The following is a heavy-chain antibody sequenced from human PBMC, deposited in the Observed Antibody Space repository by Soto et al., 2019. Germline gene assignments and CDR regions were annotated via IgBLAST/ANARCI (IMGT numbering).Heavy chain of an antibody. CDR1: RFSFNRFA. V-gene: IGHV3-30*18. CDR3: AKVRVPVGSVVIIPYYFGV. Sequence: GGSRRLSSAASRFSFNRFATHWVRQAPGKRLEWVALISSDGSHEMYADSVKGRFTISRESSKYRLYLQMNNLRVEDTDLYFCAKVRVPVGSVVIIPYYFGVWGRGSLVTVSS. D-gene: IGHD3-22*01. J-gene: IGHJ4*02. CDR2: ISSDGSHE.